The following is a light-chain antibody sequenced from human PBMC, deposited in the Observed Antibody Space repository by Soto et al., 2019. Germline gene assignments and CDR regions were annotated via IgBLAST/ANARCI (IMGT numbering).Light chain of an antibody. J-gene: IGLJ1*01. CDR1: STDVGSSKY. CDR3: SSHTSSGTYV. CDR2: DVN. Sequence: QSVLTQPASVSGSPGQSIAISYTGTSTDVGSSKYVSWYQQHPGKAPKLMIFDVNNRPSGVSDRFSGSKSGNTASLTISGLQAEDEADYYCSSHTSSGTYVFGSGTKLTVL. V-gene: IGLV2-14*01.